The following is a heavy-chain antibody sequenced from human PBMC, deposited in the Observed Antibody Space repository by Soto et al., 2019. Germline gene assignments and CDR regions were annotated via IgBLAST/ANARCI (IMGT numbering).Heavy chain of an antibody. V-gene: IGHV4-39*01. CDR1: GGSISSSSYY. CDR3: ARSMEGAAAGTNFDY. D-gene: IGHD6-13*01. CDR2: IYYSGST. Sequence: QLQLQESGPGLVKPSETLSLTCTVSGGSISSSSYYWGWIRQPPGKGLEWIGSIYYSGSTYYNPSLKSRVPISVDTSKNQFSLKLSSVTAADTAVYYCARSMEGAAAGTNFDYWGQGTLVTVSS. J-gene: IGHJ4*02.